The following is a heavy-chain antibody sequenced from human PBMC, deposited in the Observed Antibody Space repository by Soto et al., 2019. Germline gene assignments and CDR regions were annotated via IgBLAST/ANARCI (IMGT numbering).Heavy chain of an antibody. CDR3: ARDVTAMALHFDY. Sequence: QVQLVQSGAEVKKPGASVKVSCKASGYTFTGYYMHWVRQAPGQGLEWMGWINHNSGVTNYAQKFQGWVTMTRYTSISTAYMELSRLRSDDTAGYYGARDVTAMALHFDYWGQGTLVTVSS. J-gene: IGHJ4*02. V-gene: IGHV1-2*04. CDR1: GYTFTGYY. D-gene: IGHD5-18*01. CDR2: INHNSGVT.